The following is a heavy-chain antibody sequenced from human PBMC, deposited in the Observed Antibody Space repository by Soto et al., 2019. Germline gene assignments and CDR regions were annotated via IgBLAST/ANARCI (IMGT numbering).Heavy chain of an antibody. J-gene: IGHJ4*02. Sequence: RLSCAASGFTVSSNYMSWVRQAPGKGLEWVSVIYSGGSTYYADSVKGRFTISRDNSKNTLYLQMNSLRAEDTAVYYCAREAMVRGVNYFDYWGQGTLVTVSS. CDR1: GFTVSSNY. CDR2: IYSGGST. CDR3: AREAMVRGVNYFDY. V-gene: IGHV3-53*01. D-gene: IGHD3-10*01.